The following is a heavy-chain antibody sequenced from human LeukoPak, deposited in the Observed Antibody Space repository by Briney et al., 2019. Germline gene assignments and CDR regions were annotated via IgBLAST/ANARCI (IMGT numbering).Heavy chain of an antibody. CDR2: ISYSGST. V-gene: IGHV4-59*08. Sequence: SETLSLTCTVSGGSISSYYLSWIRQPPGKGLEWIGYISYSGSTNYNPSLTSRVTISVDTSKNQCSLKLTSVTAADTAVYYCARHSICFDPWGQGTLVTVSS. CDR1: GGSISSYY. CDR3: ARHSICFDP. J-gene: IGHJ5*02.